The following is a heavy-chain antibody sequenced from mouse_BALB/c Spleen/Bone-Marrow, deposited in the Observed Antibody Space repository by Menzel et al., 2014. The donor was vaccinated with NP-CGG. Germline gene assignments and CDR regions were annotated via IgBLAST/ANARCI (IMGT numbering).Heavy chain of an antibody. CDR3: ARREYGNYVAY. V-gene: IGHV2-6-7*01. J-gene: IGHJ3*01. CDR2: IWGDGST. D-gene: IGHD2-10*02. Sequence: VQLQESGPGLVAPSQSLSITCTVSGFSLTGYGVNWVRQPPGKGLEWLGMIWGDGSTDYNSALESRLSISKDNSKSQVFLKMNSLQTDDTARYYCARREYGNYVAYWGQGTLVTVSA. CDR1: GFSLTGYG.